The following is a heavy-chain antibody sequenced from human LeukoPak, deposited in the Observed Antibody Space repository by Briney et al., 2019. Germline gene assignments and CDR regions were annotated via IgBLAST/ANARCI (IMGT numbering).Heavy chain of an antibody. CDR3: AREGIVVVPAANWFDP. Sequence: SETLSLTCTVSGGSVSSGSYYWSWIRQPPGKGLEWIGYIYYSGSTNYNPSLKSRVTISVDTSKNQFSLKLSSVTAADTAVYYCAREGIVVVPAANWFDPWGQGTLVTVSP. CDR2: IYYSGST. CDR1: GGSVSSGSYY. D-gene: IGHD2-2*01. V-gene: IGHV4-61*01. J-gene: IGHJ5*02.